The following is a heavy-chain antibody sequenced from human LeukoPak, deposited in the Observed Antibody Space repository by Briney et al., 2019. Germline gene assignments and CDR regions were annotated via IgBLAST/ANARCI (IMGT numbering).Heavy chain of an antibody. CDR3: ARVVNYDFWSGYYIDY. V-gene: IGHV3-30*03. J-gene: IGHJ4*02. CDR1: GFTLSTYG. D-gene: IGHD3-3*01. Sequence: PGRSLRLSCAASGFTLSTYGMHWVRQAPGKGLEWVAMILYDGNTKQYADLVKGRFTISRDISKNTLYLQMNSLRAEDTAVYYCARVVNYDFWSGYYIDYWGQGTLVTVSS. CDR2: ILYDGNTK.